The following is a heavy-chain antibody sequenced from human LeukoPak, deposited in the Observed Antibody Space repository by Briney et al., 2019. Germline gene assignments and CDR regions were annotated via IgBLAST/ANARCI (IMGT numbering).Heavy chain of an antibody. CDR2: MNPNSGNT. D-gene: IGHD2-21*01. CDR3: ARSSAAEVIRYYYYMDV. J-gene: IGHJ6*03. CDR1: GYTFTSYD. Sequence: ASVKVSCKASGYTFTSYDINWVRQATRQGLEWMGWMNPNSGNTGYAQKFQGRVTMTRNTSISTAYMELSSLRSEDTAVYYCARSSAAEVIRYYYYMDVWGKGTTVTVSS. V-gene: IGHV1-8*01.